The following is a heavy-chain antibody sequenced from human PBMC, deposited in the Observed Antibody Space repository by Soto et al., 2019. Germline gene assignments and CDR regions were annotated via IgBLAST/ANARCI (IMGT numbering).Heavy chain of an antibody. J-gene: IGHJ3*02. CDR1: GGTFSSYA. Sequence: GASVKVSCKASGGTFSSYAISWVRQAPGQGLEWMGGIIPIFGTANYAQKFRGRVTITADESTSTAYMELSSLRSEDTAVYYCASEVPLSADAFDSWGQGTMVTVSS. CDR2: IIPIFGTA. V-gene: IGHV1-69*13. D-gene: IGHD3-16*02. CDR3: ASEVPLSADAFDS.